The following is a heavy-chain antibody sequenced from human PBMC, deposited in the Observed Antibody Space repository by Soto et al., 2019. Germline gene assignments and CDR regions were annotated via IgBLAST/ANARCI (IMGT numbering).Heavy chain of an antibody. Sequence: GGSLRLSCAASGFTFSTYGMSWVRQAPGKGLEWVSSINDSGDTYYGDSVKGRFTISRDNSKSTLYLQMNSLSAEDTAVYYCAKRVAYSSSSAYFDYWAQRTLVTVSS. CDR2: INDSGDT. V-gene: IGHV3-23*01. D-gene: IGHD6-6*01. J-gene: IGHJ4*02. CDR1: GFTFSTYG. CDR3: AKRVAYSSSSAYFDY.